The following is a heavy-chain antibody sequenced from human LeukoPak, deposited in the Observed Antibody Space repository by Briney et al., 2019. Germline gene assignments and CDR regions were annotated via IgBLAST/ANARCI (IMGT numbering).Heavy chain of an antibody. J-gene: IGHJ4*02. D-gene: IGHD6-19*01. Sequence: PSETLSLTCTVSGGSMSPYHWGWIRQPPGKGLEWTGYIYYSGSTNYNPSLNSRVTISVDTSKNQLSLRLSSVTAADTAIYYCARAVSSRFDYWGQGTLVTVSS. CDR2: IYYSGST. CDR3: ARAVSSRFDY. CDR1: GGSMSPYH. V-gene: IGHV4-59*08.